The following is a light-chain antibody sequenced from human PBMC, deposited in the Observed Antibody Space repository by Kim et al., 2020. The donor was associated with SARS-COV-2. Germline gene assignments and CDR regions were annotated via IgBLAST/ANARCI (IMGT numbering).Light chain of an antibody. J-gene: IGLJ3*02. Sequence: SYELTQPPSVSVSPGQTANITCSGNKLGDKYASWYQQKPGQSPVLVIYQDTKRPSGIPQRFSGSNSGNTATLTISGTQAMDEADYYCQAWDSSTWVFGGGTQLTVL. CDR2: QDT. CDR1: KLGDKY. V-gene: IGLV3-1*01. CDR3: QAWDSSTWV.